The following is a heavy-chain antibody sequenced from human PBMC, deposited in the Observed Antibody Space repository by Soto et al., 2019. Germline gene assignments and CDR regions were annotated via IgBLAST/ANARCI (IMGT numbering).Heavy chain of an antibody. Sequence: GGSLRLSCAASGFTFSTYAMSWVRQAPGKGLEWVSAISGSGGSTYYADSVKGRFTISRDNSKNTLYLQMNSLRAEDTAVYYCAKDLGSGLWFAGAGYYYGMDVWGQGTTVTVSS. V-gene: IGHV3-23*01. CDR3: AKDLGSGLWFAGAGYYYGMDV. J-gene: IGHJ6*02. CDR2: ISGSGGST. CDR1: GFTFSTYA. D-gene: IGHD3-10*01.